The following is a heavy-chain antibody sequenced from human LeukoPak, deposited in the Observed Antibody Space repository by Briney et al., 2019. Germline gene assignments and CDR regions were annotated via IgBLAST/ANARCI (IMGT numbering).Heavy chain of an antibody. CDR1: GYTFTSYG. V-gene: IGHV1-18*01. CDR2: ISAYNGNT. Sequence: ASVKASCTASGYTFTSYGISWVRQAPGQGLEWMGWISAYNGNTNYAQKLQGRVTMTTDTSTSTAYMELRSLRSDDTAVYYCALSPNYYDSSGYVYYWGQGTLVTVSS. J-gene: IGHJ4*02. CDR3: ALSPNYYDSSGYVYY. D-gene: IGHD3-22*01.